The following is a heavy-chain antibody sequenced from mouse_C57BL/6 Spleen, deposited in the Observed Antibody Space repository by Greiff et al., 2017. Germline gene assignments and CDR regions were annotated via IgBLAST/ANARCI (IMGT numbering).Heavy chain of an antibody. CDR3: ARSYDYDVGDWYFDV. CDR1: GFSLTSYG. CDR2: IWSGGST. J-gene: IGHJ1*03. Sequence: VQLVESGPGLVQPSQSLSITCTVSGFSLTSYGVHWVRQSPGKGLEWLGVIWSGGSTDYNAAFISRLSISKDNSKSQVFFKMNSLQADDTAIYYCARSYDYDVGDWYFDVWGTGTTVTVSS. D-gene: IGHD2-4*01. V-gene: IGHV2-2*01.